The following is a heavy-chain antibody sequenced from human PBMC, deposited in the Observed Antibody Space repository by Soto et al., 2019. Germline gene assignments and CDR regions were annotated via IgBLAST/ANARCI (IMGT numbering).Heavy chain of an antibody. CDR1: GFTFSSYA. CDR2: ISGSGAGT. D-gene: IGHD4-4*01. V-gene: IGHV3-23*01. J-gene: IGHJ4*02. Sequence: EVQLLESGGGLVQPGGFLRLSCAASGFTFSSYAMSWVRQAPGKGLEWVSAISGSGAGTYYADSVKGRFTISRDNSKNTLYLQMNSLRAEDTAVYYCAKAPYGVTFPFDYWGQGTLVTVSS. CDR3: AKAPYGVTFPFDY.